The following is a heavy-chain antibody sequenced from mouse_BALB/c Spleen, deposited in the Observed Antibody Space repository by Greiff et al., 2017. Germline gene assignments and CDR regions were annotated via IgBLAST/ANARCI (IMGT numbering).Heavy chain of an antibody. J-gene: IGHJ2*01. CDR3: ARRGYGYLDY. CDR2: ISTYYGDA. Sequence: VQLQQSGAELVRPGVSVKISCKGSGYTFTDYAMHWVKQSHAKSLEWIGVISTYYGDASYNQKFKGKATMTVDKSSSTAYMELARLTSEVSAIYYCARRGYGYLDYWGQGTTLTVSA. CDR1: GYTFTDYA. V-gene: IGHV1S137*01. D-gene: IGHD3-1*01.